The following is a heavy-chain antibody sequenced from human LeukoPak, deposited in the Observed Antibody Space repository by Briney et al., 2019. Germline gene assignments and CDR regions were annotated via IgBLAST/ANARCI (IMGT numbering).Heavy chain of an antibody. Sequence: GESLRLSCRGSGYSFTNYRITWVRQMPGKGLEWMGRIDPTDSYATYSPSFQGHVTISADKSITTAYLQWSSLKASDTAVYFCARWRGGSSFDYWGQGTLVTVSS. V-gene: IGHV5-10-1*01. CDR2: IDPTDSYA. CDR1: GYSFTNYR. D-gene: IGHD1-26*01. J-gene: IGHJ4*02. CDR3: ARWRGGSSFDY.